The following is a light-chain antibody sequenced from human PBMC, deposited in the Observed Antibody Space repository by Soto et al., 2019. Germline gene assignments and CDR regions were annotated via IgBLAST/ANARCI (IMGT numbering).Light chain of an antibody. Sequence: QSVLTQPPSVSVSPGQSVTISCTGSSSDIGRFNRVSWYQQTPGTAPKLMIYEVSNRPSGVPDRFSGSKSGNTASLTISGLQADDEADYYCCSYTTSTHYSFGTGTKVTXL. V-gene: IGLV2-18*02. CDR3: CSYTTSTHYS. CDR1: SSDIGRFNR. CDR2: EVS. J-gene: IGLJ1*01.